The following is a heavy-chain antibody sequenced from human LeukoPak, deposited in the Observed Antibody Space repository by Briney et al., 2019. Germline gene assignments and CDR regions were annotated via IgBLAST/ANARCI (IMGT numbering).Heavy chain of an antibody. CDR3: ARYNGVSRDAFDI. Sequence: ESGPALVKPTQTLTLTCTFSGFSLSTSGMCVSWIRQPPVKALEWLACIAWDDDKYYTTSLKTRLTISKDTTKNQVVLTMTNMHPVDTGTYFCARYNGVSRDAFDIWGQGTMVTVSS. CDR1: GFSLSTSGMC. D-gene: IGHD2-8*01. J-gene: IGHJ3*02. V-gene: IGHV2-70*11. CDR2: IAWDDDK.